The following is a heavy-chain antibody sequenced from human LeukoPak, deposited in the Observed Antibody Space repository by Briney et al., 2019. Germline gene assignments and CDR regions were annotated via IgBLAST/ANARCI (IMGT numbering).Heavy chain of an antibody. CDR3: ARVMTFGQWLVPQN. CDR2: IYYSGST. Sequence: SETLSLTCTVSGGSISSYYWSWIRQPPGKGLEWIGYIYYSGSTNYNPSLKSRVTISVDTSKNQFSLKLSSVTAADTAVYYCARVMTFGQWLVPQNWGQGTLVTVSS. D-gene: IGHD6-19*01. J-gene: IGHJ4*02. V-gene: IGHV4-59*01. CDR1: GGSISSYY.